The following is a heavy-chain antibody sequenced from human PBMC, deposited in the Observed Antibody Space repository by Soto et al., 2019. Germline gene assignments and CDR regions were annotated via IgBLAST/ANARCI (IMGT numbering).Heavy chain of an antibody. CDR2: INHSGST. CDR3: ARAPIAAAGERALVY. D-gene: IGHD6-13*01. V-gene: IGHV4-34*01. Sequence: QVQLQQWGAGLLKPSETLSLTCAVYGGSFSGYYWCWIRQPPGKGLEWIGEINHSGSTNYNPSLKSRVTISVDTSKNQFSLKLSSVTAADTAVYYCARAPIAAAGERALVYWGQGTLVTVSS. J-gene: IGHJ4*02. CDR1: GGSFSGYY.